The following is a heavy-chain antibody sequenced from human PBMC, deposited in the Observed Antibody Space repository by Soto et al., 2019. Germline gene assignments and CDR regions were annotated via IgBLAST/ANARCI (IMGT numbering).Heavy chain of an antibody. CDR3: ARSRFLEWLTNYYYYGMDV. CDR1: GGTFSSYA. V-gene: IGHV1-69*01. Sequence: QVQLVQSGAEVKKPGSSVKVSCKASGGTFSSYAISWVRQAPGQGLEWMGGIIPIFGTANYAQKFQGRVKITADESTSPAYMELSSLRSEDTAVYYCARSRFLEWLTNYYYYGMDVWGQGTTVTVSS. D-gene: IGHD3-3*01. J-gene: IGHJ6*02. CDR2: IIPIFGTA.